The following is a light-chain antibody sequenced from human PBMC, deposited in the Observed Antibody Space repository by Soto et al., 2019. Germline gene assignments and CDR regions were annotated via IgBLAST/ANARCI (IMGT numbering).Light chain of an antibody. CDR3: QQYVTSAIT. Sequence: IVFTQSPATLSVSLGEISTLSCRASQSVSSSYLAWYQQKPGQAPRLLIYGASSRATGIPDRFSGSGSGTEFTLTITSLQPEDFAVYYCQQYVTSAITFGQGTRLEIK. J-gene: IGKJ5*01. CDR1: QSVSSSY. V-gene: IGKV3-20*01. CDR2: GAS.